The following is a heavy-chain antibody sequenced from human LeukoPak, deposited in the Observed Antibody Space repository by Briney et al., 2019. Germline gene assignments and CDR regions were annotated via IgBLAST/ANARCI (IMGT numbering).Heavy chain of an antibody. J-gene: IGHJ4*02. CDR1: GFTFSSYA. V-gene: IGHV3-21*01. Sequence: GGSLRLSCAASGFTFSSYAMHWVRQAPGKGLEWVSSISSSSSYIYYADSVKGRFTISRDNAKNSLYLQMNSLRAEDTAVYYCARDRGYDILTDWGQGTLVTVSS. CDR3: ARDRGYDILTD. CDR2: ISSSSSYI. D-gene: IGHD3-9*01.